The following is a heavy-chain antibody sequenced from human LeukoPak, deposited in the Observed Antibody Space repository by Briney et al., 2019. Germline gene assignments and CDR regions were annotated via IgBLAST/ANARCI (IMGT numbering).Heavy chain of an antibody. J-gene: IGHJ5*02. CDR1: GGSISTITYY. Sequence: SETLSLTCTVSGGSISTITYYWGWIRQPPGKGLEWVGHMYYRGNTFYNPSLKSRVTISVDTSKNQFSLKLSSVTAADTAVYYCARASPITMIVAGWFDPWGQGTLVTVSS. D-gene: IGHD3-22*01. V-gene: IGHV4-39*07. CDR2: MYYRGNT. CDR3: ARASPITMIVAGWFDP.